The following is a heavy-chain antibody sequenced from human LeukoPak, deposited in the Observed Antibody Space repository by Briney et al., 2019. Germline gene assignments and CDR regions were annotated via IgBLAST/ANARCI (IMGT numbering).Heavy chain of an antibody. Sequence: GGSLRLSCAAPGFTFSSYAMNWVRQAPGKGLEWVSGIWCSGDSTYYADSVKGRFTTSRDNSKNTLYLQMSSLRAEDTAVYYCARPMYYYDSSGYSSDYFDYWGQGTLVTVSS. J-gene: IGHJ4*02. CDR3: ARPMYYYDSSGYSSDYFDY. V-gene: IGHV3-23*01. D-gene: IGHD3-22*01. CDR2: IWCSGDST. CDR1: GFTFSSYA.